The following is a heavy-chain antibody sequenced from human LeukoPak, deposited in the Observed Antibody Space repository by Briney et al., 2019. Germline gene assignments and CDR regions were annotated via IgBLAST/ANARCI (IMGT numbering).Heavy chain of an antibody. J-gene: IGHJ3*02. V-gene: IGHV3-7*03. CDR2: IKQDGSEK. Sequence: GGSLRLSCAASGFTFGNYWMTWVRQAPGKGLECVANIKQDGSEKYFLDSVKGRFTISRDNAKNSLYLQMNSLRAEDTAVYYCARGMSISTVRGVIILDAFDIWGQGTMVTVSS. CDR1: GFTFGNYW. CDR3: ARGMSISTVRGVIILDAFDI. D-gene: IGHD3-10*01.